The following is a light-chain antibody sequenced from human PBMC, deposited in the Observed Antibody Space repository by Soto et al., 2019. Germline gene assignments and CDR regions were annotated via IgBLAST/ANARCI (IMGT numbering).Light chain of an antibody. CDR2: GAT. CDR1: QDVKKY. J-gene: IGKJ3*01. V-gene: IGKV1-33*01. Sequence: DTQMTQSPSSLSASVGDRVTITCQASQDVKKYLNWYQQKPGKVPRLLIYGATKLETGVPSRFSGGGSGTDFSLTISGVQSEDFATYYCQQYDLLPRAFGPGTTVDVK. CDR3: QQYDLLPRA.